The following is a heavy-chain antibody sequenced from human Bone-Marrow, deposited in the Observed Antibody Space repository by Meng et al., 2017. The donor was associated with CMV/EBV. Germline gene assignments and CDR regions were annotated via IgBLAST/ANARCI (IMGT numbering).Heavy chain of an antibody. D-gene: IGHD2/OR15-2a*01. CDR1: GFTFSSYA. J-gene: IGHJ6*02. Sequence: GESLKISCAASGFTFSSYAMHWVRQAPGKGLEWVAVISYDGSNKYYADSVKGRFTISRDNSKNTLYLQMNSLRAEDTAVYYCARDPTTEYSSYFQDVFCQGNTVTVSS. CDR3: ARDPTTEYSSYFQDV. V-gene: IGHV3-30*04. CDR2: ISYDGSNK.